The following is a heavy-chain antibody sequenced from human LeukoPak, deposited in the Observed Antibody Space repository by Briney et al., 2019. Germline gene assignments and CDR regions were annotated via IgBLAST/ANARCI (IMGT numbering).Heavy chain of an antibody. CDR2: VSHSGNT. J-gene: IGHJ3*02. D-gene: IGHD2-15*01. CDR3: ARQGVAAPNDAFDI. V-gene: IGHV4-61*01. Sequence: PSETLSLTCTVSGGSVISGSYYWSWIRQPPGKELEWIGYVSHSGNTNYNPSLKSRVTISKDTSKNQFSLKLSSVTAADTAVYYCARQGVAAPNDAFDIWGQGTMVTVSS. CDR1: GGSVISGSYY.